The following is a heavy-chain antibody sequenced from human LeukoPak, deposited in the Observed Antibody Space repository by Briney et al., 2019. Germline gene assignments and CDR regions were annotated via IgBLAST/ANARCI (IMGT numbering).Heavy chain of an antibody. J-gene: IGHJ4*02. CDR2: ISSSSSYI. CDR3: ARGLDENYFDY. D-gene: IGHD1-1*01. V-gene: IGHV3-21*01. CDR1: GFTFDGYG. Sequence: PGGSLRLSCAASGFTFDGYGMGWVRQAPGKGLEWVSSISSSSSYIYYADSVKGRFTISRDNAKDSLYLQMNSLRAEDTAVYYCARGLDENYFDYWGQGTLVTVSS.